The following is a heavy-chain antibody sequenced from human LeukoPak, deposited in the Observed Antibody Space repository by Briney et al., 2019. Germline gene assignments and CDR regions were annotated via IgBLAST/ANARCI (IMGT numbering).Heavy chain of an antibody. Sequence: SVKVSCKASGDNFSSYVITWVRQAPGQGLEWMGRIIPTLDVANFAQKFQGRVTITADKSTSTAYMELSSLRSEDTAVYYCARDGERRHYYDSSGYQDYWGQGTLVTVSS. J-gene: IGHJ4*02. D-gene: IGHD3-22*01. V-gene: IGHV1-69*04. CDR1: GDNFSSYV. CDR3: ARDGERRHYYDSSGYQDY. CDR2: IIPTLDVA.